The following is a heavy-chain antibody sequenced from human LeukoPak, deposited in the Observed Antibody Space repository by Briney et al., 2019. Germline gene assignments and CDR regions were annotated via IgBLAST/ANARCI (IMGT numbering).Heavy chain of an antibody. Sequence: PGGSLRLSCAASGFTFSSYGMHWVRQAPGKGLGWVAVIWYDGSNKYYADSVKGRFTISRDNSKNTLYLQMNSLRAEDTAVYYCAKDSVGATGAGWFDPWGQGTLVTVSS. V-gene: IGHV3-33*06. CDR1: GFTFSSYG. J-gene: IGHJ5*02. D-gene: IGHD1-26*01. CDR3: AKDSVGATGAGWFDP. CDR2: IWYDGSNK.